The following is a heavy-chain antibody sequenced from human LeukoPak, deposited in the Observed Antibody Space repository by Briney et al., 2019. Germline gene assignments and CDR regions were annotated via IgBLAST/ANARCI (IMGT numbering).Heavy chain of an antibody. CDR3: AKATLYDYGDEYYLDY. V-gene: IGHV3-23*01. CDR1: GFTFSSYA. J-gene: IGHJ4*02. Sequence: QAGGSLRLSCAASGFTFSSYAMSWVRQAPGKGLEWVSAISGSGGSTYYADSVKGRFTISRDNSKNTLYLQMNNLRAEDTAGYCCAKATLYDYGDEYYLDYWGEGTLVTVSS. CDR2: ISGSGGST. D-gene: IGHD4-17*01.